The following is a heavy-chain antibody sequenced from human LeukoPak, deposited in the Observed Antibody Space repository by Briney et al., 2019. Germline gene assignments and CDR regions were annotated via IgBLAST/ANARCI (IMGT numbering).Heavy chain of an antibody. J-gene: IGHJ3*02. CDR1: GYTFTGYY. CDR3: ARDQVERGYSYQRAFDI. V-gene: IGHV1-2*02. Sequence: ASVKVSCKASGYTFTGYYMHWVRQAPGQGLEWMGWINPNSGGTNYAQKFQGRVTMTRDTSISTAYMELSRLRSDDTAVYYCARDQVERGYSYQRAFDIWGQGTMVTVSS. D-gene: IGHD5-18*01. CDR2: INPNSGGT.